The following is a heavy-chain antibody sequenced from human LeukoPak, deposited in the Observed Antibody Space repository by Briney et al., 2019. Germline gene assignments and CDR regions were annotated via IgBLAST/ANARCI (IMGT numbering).Heavy chain of an antibody. Sequence: PGGSLRLSCAASGFTFSTSAMTWVRQAPGKGLEWVSGISGSGVTDYADSVKGRFTISRDNSKNTLYLQMNSLRAEDTAVYYCARDPTTTVTTRSDYWGQGTLVTVSS. V-gene: IGHV3-23*01. D-gene: IGHD4-17*01. CDR2: ISGSGVT. J-gene: IGHJ4*02. CDR1: GFTFSTSA. CDR3: ARDPTTTVTTRSDY.